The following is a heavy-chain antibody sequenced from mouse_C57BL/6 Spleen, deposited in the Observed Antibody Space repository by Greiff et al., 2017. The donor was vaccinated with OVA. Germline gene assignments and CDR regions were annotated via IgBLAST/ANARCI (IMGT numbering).Heavy chain of an antibody. J-gene: IGHJ2*01. CDR1: GYTFTSYW. Sequence: QVQLQQPGAELVKPGASVKLSCKASGYTFTSYWMHWVKQRPGQGLEWIGMIHPNSGSTNYNEKFKSKATLTVDKSSSTACMQLSSLTSEDSAVYYCASRTTVVAPYFDYWGQGTTLTVSA. CDR3: ASRTTVVAPYFDY. CDR2: IHPNSGST. D-gene: IGHD1-1*01. V-gene: IGHV1-64*01.